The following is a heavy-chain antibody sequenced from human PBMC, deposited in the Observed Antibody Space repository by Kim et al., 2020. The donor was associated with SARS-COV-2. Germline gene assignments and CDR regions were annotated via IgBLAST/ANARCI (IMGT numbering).Heavy chain of an antibody. Sequence: SVKVSCKASGGTFSSYAISWVRQAPGQGLEWMGGIIPIFGTANYAQKFQGRVTITADESTSTAYMELSSVRSEDTAVYYCARLVVGDYYDSSGYYSGDAFDIWGQGTMVTVSS. V-gene: IGHV1-69*13. D-gene: IGHD3-22*01. CDR2: IIPIFGTA. J-gene: IGHJ3*02. CDR1: GGTFSSYA. CDR3: ARLVVGDYYDSSGYYSGDAFDI.